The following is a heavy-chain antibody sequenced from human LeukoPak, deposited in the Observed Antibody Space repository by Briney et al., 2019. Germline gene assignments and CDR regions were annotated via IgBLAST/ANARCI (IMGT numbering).Heavy chain of an antibody. Sequence: GGSLRLSCAASGFTFSNYAMSWVRQAPGKGLEWVSSISGSGGSTYYADSVKCRFTTSRDNSKNTLYLQMNSLRAEDTAVYYCAKVSRGADPEDAFDIWGQGTMVTVSS. CDR1: GFTFSNYA. D-gene: IGHD6-13*01. V-gene: IGHV3-23*01. CDR3: AKVSRGADPEDAFDI. CDR2: ISGSGGST. J-gene: IGHJ3*02.